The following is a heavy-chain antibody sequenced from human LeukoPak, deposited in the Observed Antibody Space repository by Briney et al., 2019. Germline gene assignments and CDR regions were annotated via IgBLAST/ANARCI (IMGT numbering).Heavy chain of an antibody. J-gene: IGHJ4*02. D-gene: IGHD3-16*01. CDR1: GYTSTDPF. CDR3: ATLGGHSLAAQNGY. V-gene: IGHV1-2*02. CDR2: INPKNGDT. Sequence: ASVKVSCKTSGYTSTDPFMHWVRQAPGQGLEWMGWINPKNGDTSYAQRLQGRVTMTVDTSLITAYMELTRLTSDDTAVYYCATLGGHSLAAQNGYWGQGALVTVSS.